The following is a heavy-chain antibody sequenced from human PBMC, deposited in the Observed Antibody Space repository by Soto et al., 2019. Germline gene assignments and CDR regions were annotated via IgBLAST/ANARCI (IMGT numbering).Heavy chain of an antibody. CDR3: ATQWNFDY. Sequence: PGESLKISCKASGYIFSTYWIAWVRQMPGKGLEWIGIINPIDSDTRYSPSFQGQVTISADKSISTTYLHWSSLKASDTAIYYCATQWNFDYWGQGTLVTVSS. CDR1: GYIFSTYW. CDR2: INPIDSDT. J-gene: IGHJ4*02. D-gene: IGHD5-12*01. V-gene: IGHV5-51*01.